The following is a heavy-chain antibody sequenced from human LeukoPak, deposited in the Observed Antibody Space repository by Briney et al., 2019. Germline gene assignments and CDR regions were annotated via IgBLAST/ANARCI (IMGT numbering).Heavy chain of an antibody. D-gene: IGHD3-22*01. V-gene: IGHV4-59*01. Sequence: PSETLSLTCNVSGGSISSDYWTWIRQPPGKGLEWIGHIYYSGSTNYNPSLKSRVTISVDTSKNQFSLKLNSVTAADTAVYYCARRRDYYDSRGYYAFDIWGHGTMVTVSS. CDR3: ARRRDYYDSRGYYAFDI. CDR1: GGSISSDY. CDR2: IYYSGST. J-gene: IGHJ3*02.